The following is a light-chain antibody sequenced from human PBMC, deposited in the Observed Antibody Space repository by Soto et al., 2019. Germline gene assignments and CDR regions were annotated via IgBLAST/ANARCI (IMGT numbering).Light chain of an antibody. Sequence: EIVMTQSPATLSVSPGERATLSCRASQSIGIHLAWYQKKPGQPPSLLIYEGSTRATGVPARFSGSGSGTDFTFTISSLQSADFAVYSCQQYNDWPRTFGQGTKVDIK. CDR1: QSIGIH. V-gene: IGKV3-15*01. J-gene: IGKJ1*01. CDR3: QQYNDWPRT. CDR2: EGS.